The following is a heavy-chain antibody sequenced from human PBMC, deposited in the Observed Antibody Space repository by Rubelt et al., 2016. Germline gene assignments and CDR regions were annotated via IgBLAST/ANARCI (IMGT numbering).Heavy chain of an antibody. CDR2: IISDGSTT. J-gene: IGHJ4*02. CDR3: AKELQGTTTLTVDY. Sequence: KGLVWVAQIISDGSTTTYADSVKGRFTISRDNAKNTLYLQMNILGAEDTAVYFCAKELQGTTTLTVDYWGQGTLVAVSS. V-gene: IGHV3-74*01. D-gene: IGHD4-11*01.